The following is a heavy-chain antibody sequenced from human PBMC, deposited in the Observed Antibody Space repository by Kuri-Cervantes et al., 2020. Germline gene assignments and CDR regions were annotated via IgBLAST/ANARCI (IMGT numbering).Heavy chain of an antibody. CDR1: GFTFSSYA. CDR2: ISYDGSNK. D-gene: IGHD3-22*01. V-gene: IGHV3-30*18. J-gene: IGHJ4*02. CDR3: AKLTMIVGKPY. Sequence: LSLTCAASGFTFSSYAMHWVRQAPGKGLEWVAVISYDGSNKYYADSVKGRFTISRDNSKNTLYLQMNSLRAEDTAVYYCAKLTMIVGKPYWGQGTLVTVSS.